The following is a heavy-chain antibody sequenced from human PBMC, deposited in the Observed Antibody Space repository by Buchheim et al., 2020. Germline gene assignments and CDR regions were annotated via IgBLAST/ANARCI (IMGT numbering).Heavy chain of an antibody. V-gene: IGHV3-72*01. D-gene: IGHD2-2*01. Sequence: EVQLVESGGGLVQPGGSLRLSCAASGFTFSDHYMDWVRQAPGKGLEWVGRTRNRANSSTTEYAASVRGRFTISRDDSKSSLYLQMNSLKTEDTAVYYCAGVSCYDLPGGAEYFQHWGQGTL. CDR3: AGVSCYDLPGGAEYFQH. J-gene: IGHJ1*01. CDR2: TRNRANSSTT. CDR1: GFTFSDHY.